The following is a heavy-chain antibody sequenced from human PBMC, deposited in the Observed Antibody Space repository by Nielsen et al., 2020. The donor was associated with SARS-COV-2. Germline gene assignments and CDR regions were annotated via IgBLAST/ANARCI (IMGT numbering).Heavy chain of an antibody. D-gene: IGHD6-6*01. Sequence: ASVKVSCKASGYTFTSYGISWVRRAPGQGLEWMGWISAYNGNTNYAQKLQGRVTMTTDTSTSTAYMELRSLRSDDTAVYYCARDPPYSSSHYYYYYMDVWGKGTTVTVSS. J-gene: IGHJ6*03. CDR3: ARDPPYSSSHYYYYYMDV. V-gene: IGHV1-18*04. CDR1: GYTFTSYG. CDR2: ISAYNGNT.